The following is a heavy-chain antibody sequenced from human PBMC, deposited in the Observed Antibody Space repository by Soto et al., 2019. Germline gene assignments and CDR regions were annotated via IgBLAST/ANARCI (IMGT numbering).Heavy chain of an antibody. CDR2: LSGSGIGK. CDR3: SKDRYCSGTRCEVFGS. J-gene: IGHJ5*02. Sequence: KGLEWVSVLSGSGIGKEYADSVKGRFTISRDNSRNTLYLQMTGLRVEDTAVYYCSKDRYCSGTRCEVFGSWGQGT. V-gene: IGHV3-23*01. D-gene: IGHD2-2*01.